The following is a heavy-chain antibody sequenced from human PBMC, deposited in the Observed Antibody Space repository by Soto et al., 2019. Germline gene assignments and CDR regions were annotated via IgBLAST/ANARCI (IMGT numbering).Heavy chain of an antibody. CDR3: AKAWYYYDSSGYPNYFDY. CDR1: GFTFSSYA. J-gene: IGHJ4*02. Sequence: GGSLRLSCAASGFTFSSYAMSWVRQAPGKGLEWVSAISGSGGSTYYADSVKGRFTISRDNSKNTLYLQMNSLRAEDTAVYYCAKAWYYYDSSGYPNYFDYWGQGTLVTVSS. V-gene: IGHV3-23*01. D-gene: IGHD3-22*01. CDR2: ISGSGGST.